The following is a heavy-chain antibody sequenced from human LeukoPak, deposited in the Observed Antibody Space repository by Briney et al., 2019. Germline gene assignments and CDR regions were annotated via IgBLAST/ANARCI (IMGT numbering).Heavy chain of an antibody. Sequence: SETLSLTCTVTGGSISSYYWSWIRQPPGKGLEWIGYIYYSGSTNYNPSLKSRVTISVDTSKNQFSLKLSSVTAADTAVYYCARGVVAARFWFDPWGQGTLVTVSS. CDR3: ARGVVAARFWFDP. D-gene: IGHD2-15*01. V-gene: IGHV4-59*01. CDR1: GGSISSYY. CDR2: IYYSGST. J-gene: IGHJ5*02.